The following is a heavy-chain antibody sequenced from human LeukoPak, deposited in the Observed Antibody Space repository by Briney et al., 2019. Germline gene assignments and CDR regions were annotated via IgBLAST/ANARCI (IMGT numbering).Heavy chain of an antibody. Sequence: GESLKISCKGSGYSFTSYWIGWVRQMPGKGLEWMGIIYPGDSDTRYSPSFQGQVTISADKSISTAYLQWSSLKASDTAMYYCARHPQREYSYGRPPNYYYYGMDVWGQGTTVTVSS. CDR3: ARHPQREYSYGRPPNYYYYGMDV. V-gene: IGHV5-51*01. D-gene: IGHD5-18*01. CDR2: IYPGDSDT. CDR1: GYSFTSYW. J-gene: IGHJ6*02.